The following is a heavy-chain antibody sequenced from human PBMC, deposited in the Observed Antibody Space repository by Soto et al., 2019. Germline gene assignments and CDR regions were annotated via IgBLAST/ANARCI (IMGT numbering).Heavy chain of an antibody. J-gene: IGHJ6*03. CDR1: GGSFSGYY. V-gene: IGHV4-34*01. CDR3: ARGPRGRGYCSGGSCYSPYYYYYMDV. CDR2: IKHSGST. D-gene: IGHD2-15*01. Sequence: QVRLQQWGAGLLKPSETLSLTCAVYGGSFSGYYWSWIRQPPGKGLEWIGEIKHSGSTNYNPSHKNRVTTSVDTSKNQFALKLSSVTAADKAVYYCARGPRGRGYCSGGSCYSPYYYYYMDVWGKGTTVTVSS.